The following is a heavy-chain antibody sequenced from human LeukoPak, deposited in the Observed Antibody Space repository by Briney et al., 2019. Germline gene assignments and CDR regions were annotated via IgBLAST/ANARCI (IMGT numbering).Heavy chain of an antibody. Sequence: SETLSLTCTVSGGSISSHYWSWIRQPPGKGLEWIGYIYYSGSTNYNPSFKSRVTISVDTSKNQFSLKLSSVTAADTAVYYCARGMGNWNQHYFDYWGQGTLVTVSS. CDR3: ARGMGNWNQHYFDY. CDR1: GGSISSHY. D-gene: IGHD1-1*01. J-gene: IGHJ4*02. V-gene: IGHV4-59*11. CDR2: IYYSGST.